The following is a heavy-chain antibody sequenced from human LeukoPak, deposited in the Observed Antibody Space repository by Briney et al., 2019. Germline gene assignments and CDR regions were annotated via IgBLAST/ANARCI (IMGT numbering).Heavy chain of an antibody. V-gene: IGHV3-48*04. CDR3: AELGITMIGGV. D-gene: IGHD3-10*02. J-gene: IGHJ6*04. CDR1: GFTFSSYS. Sequence: GGSLRLSCAASGFTFSSYSMNWVRQAPGKGLEWVSSISSNGSKKYYVDSVKGRFTISRDNAKNSLYLQMNSLRAEDTAVYYCAELGITMIGGVWGKGTTVTISS. CDR2: ISSNGSKK.